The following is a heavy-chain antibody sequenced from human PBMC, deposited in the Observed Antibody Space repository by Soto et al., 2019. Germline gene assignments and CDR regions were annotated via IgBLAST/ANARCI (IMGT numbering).Heavy chain of an antibody. CDR1: GGSISSSNW. Sequence: PSETLSLTCAVSGGSISSSNWWSWVRQPPGKRLEWIGEIYHSGSTNYNPSLKSRVTISVDKSKNHFSLTLSSVTAADTAVYYCARVVQDNDHARAYGMDVWGQGTTVTVSS. D-gene: IGHD1-26*01. CDR3: ARVVQDNDHARAYGMDV. V-gene: IGHV4-4*02. J-gene: IGHJ6*02. CDR2: IYHSGST.